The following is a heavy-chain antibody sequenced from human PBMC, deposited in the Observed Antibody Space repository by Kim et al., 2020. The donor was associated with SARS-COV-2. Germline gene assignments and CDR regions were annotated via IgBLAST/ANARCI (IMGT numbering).Heavy chain of an antibody. CDR2: INPNSGGT. CDR3: TRVLPSSTRGIKANWFDP. J-gene: IGHJ5*02. V-gene: IGHV1-2*02. CDR1: GYTFTGYY. Sequence: ASVKVSCKASGYTFTGYYMHWVRQAPGQGLEWMGWINPNSGGTNYAQKFQGRVTMTRDTSISTAYMELSRLRSDDTAVYYCTRVLPSSTRGIKANWFDPWGQGTLVTVSS. D-gene: IGHD1-20*01.